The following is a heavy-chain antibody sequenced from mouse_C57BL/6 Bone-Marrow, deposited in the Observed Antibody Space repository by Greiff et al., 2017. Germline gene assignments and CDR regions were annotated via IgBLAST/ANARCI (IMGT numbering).Heavy chain of an antibody. Sequence: QVQLQQSGAELARPGASVKLSCKASGYTFTSYGISWVKQRTGQGLEWIGEIYPRSGNTYYNEKFKGKATLTADKSSSTAYMELRSLTSEDSAVYYCASGGDFYWYFDVWGTGTTVTVSS. J-gene: IGHJ1*03. CDR2: IYPRSGNT. CDR1: GYTFTSYG. CDR3: ASGGDFYWYFDV. D-gene: IGHD2-13*01. V-gene: IGHV1-81*01.